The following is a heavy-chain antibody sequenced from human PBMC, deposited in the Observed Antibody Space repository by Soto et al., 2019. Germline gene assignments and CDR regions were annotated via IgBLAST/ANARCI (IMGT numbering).Heavy chain of an antibody. V-gene: IGHV2-5*02. Sequence: SGPTLVNPTQTLTLTCTFSGFSLSTSGVGVGWIRQPPGKALEWLALIYWDDDKRYSPSLKSRLTITKDTSKNQVVLTMTNMDPVDTATYYCAHSSPVWGRYFDWLLSPYYFDYWGQGTLVTVSS. CDR1: GFSLSTSGVG. J-gene: IGHJ4*02. D-gene: IGHD3-9*01. CDR2: IYWDDDK. CDR3: AHSSPVWGRYFDWLLSPYYFDY.